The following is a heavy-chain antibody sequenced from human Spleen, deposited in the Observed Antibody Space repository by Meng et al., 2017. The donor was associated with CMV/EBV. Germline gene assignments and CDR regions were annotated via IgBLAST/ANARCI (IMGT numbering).Heavy chain of an antibody. CDR2: ISYDGSNK. CDR1: GFTFSSSA. J-gene: IGHJ4*02. V-gene: IGHV3-30*04. Sequence: GGSLRLSCAASGFTFSSSAMHWVRQAPGKGLEWVALISYDGSNKYYAGFVKGRFTTSKDIPKNTLYLQMNSLRADDTAIYYCAKIGIAGAQRGLEYWGQGTLVTVSS. CDR3: AKIGIAGAQRGLEY. D-gene: IGHD6-13*01.